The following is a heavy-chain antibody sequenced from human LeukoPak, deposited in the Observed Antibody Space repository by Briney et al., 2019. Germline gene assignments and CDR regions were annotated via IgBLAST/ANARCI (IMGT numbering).Heavy chain of an antibody. CDR3: AADHYYDSSGYYG. Sequence: SETLSLTCTVSGGSISSGGYYWSWIRQHPGKGLEWIGYIYYSGSTYYNPSLKSRVTISVDTSKNQFSLKLSSVTAADTAVYYCAADHYYDSSGYYGWGQGTLVTVSS. CDR2: IYYSGST. CDR1: GGSISSGGYY. D-gene: IGHD3-22*01. J-gene: IGHJ4*02. V-gene: IGHV4-31*03.